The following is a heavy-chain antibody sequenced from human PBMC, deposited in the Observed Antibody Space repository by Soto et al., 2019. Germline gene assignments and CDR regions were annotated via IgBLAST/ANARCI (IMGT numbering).Heavy chain of an antibody. V-gene: IGHV4-30-4*01. D-gene: IGHD6-25*01. CDR2: IYYSGST. CDR3: ARTAAGDNYYYYYGMDV. Sequence: SETLSLTCTVSGDSISSGDYYWSWIRQPPGKGLEWIGYIYYSGSTYHNPSLKSRVTISVDTSKNQFSLKLSSVTATDTAVYYCARTAAGDNYYYYYGMDVWGQGTTVTVSS. J-gene: IGHJ6*02. CDR1: GDSISSGDYY.